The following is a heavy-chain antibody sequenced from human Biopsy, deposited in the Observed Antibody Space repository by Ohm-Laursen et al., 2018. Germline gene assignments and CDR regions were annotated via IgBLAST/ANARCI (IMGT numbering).Heavy chain of an antibody. V-gene: IGHV1-46*01. CDR2: INPSGSTT. J-gene: IGHJ4*02. D-gene: IGHD6-19*01. CDR3: ARNTGWYGDLYYFDY. CDR1: GGTSINYA. Sequence: SVKVSCKASGGTSINYAISWVRQAPGQGLEWMGMINPSGSTTSYPQIFQGRVTMTRDTSKSTVYMELSSLRSADTAVYFCARNTGWYGDLYYFDYWGQGTLVTVSS.